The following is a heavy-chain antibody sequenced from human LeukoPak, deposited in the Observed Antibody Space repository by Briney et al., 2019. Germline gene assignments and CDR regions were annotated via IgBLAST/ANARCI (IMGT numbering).Heavy chain of an antibody. J-gene: IGHJ4*02. CDR2: INHSGST. Sequence: SETLSLTCAVYGGSFSGYYWSWIRQPPGKGLEWIGEINHSGSTNYNPSLKSRVTISVDTSKNQFSLKLSSVTAADTAVYYCARMTVVENLGLRLDYWGQGTLVTVSS. V-gene: IGHV4-34*01. D-gene: IGHD2-21*01. CDR1: GGSFSGYY. CDR3: ARMTVVENLGLRLDY.